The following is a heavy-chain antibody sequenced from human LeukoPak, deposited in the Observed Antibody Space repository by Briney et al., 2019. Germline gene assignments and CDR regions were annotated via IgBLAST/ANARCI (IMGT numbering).Heavy chain of an antibody. D-gene: IGHD6-19*01. CDR3: AREVEYSSGWSNWFDP. CDR1: GFTVSSNY. CDR2: IYSGGST. V-gene: IGHV3-53*01. J-gene: IGHJ5*02. Sequence: GGSLRLSCAASGFTVSSNYMSWVRQAPGKGLEWVSVIYSGGSTYYADSVKGRFTISRDNSKNTLCLQMNSLRAEDTAVYYCAREVEYSSGWSNWFDPWGQGTLVTVSS.